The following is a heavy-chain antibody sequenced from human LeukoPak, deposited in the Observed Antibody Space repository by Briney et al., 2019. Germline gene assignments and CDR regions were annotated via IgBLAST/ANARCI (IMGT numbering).Heavy chain of an antibody. Sequence: PSETLSLTCTVSGGSISSGSYYWSWIRRPAGKGLEWIGRIYTSGSTNYNPSLKSRVTISVDTSKNQFSLKLSSVTAADTAVYYCARLPDSSGYYYPFDYWGQGTLVTVSS. CDR1: GGSISSGSYY. CDR2: IYTSGST. CDR3: ARLPDSSGYYYPFDY. J-gene: IGHJ4*02. V-gene: IGHV4-61*02. D-gene: IGHD3-22*01.